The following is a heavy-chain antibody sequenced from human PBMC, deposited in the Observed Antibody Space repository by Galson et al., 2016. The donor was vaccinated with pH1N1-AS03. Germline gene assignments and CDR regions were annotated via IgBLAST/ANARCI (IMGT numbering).Heavy chain of an antibody. CDR1: GDSMSGYW. D-gene: IGHD3-3*01. V-gene: IGHV4-59*01. CDR3: ARGDTIFGVVIKEFDV. Sequence: ETLSLTCVVSGDSMSGYWWNWIRQPAGKGLEGIGYFYYSGSANYNPSLKSRVTILLDKSKNQFSLELSSVTAADTAVYYCARGDTIFGVVIKEFDVWGQGTKVTVSS. CDR2: FYYSGSA. J-gene: IGHJ3*01.